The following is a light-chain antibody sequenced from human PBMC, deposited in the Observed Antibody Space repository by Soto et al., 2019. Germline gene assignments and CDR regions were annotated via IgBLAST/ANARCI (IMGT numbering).Light chain of an antibody. V-gene: IGLV2-14*03. Sequence: QSALTQPASMSGSPGQSITISCTGTSSDLGAYDYVSSYQQRPDKAPKLMMYEVSNRPSGVSNRFSGSKSVNTATLTISGLQADDEADYYCSSYTSSSTRVFGTGTNLTVL. CDR2: EVS. CDR1: SSDLGAYDY. CDR3: SSYTSSSTRV. J-gene: IGLJ1*01.